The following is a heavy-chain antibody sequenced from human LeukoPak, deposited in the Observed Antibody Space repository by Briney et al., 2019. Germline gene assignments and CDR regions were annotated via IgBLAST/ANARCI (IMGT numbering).Heavy chain of an antibody. D-gene: IGHD5-18*01. V-gene: IGHV3-33*08. CDR3: ARDTAMVTFHFDY. CDR1: GFTFSDYY. J-gene: IGHJ4*02. Sequence: GGSLRLSCAASGFTFSDYYMSWIRQAPGKGLEWVAVIWYDGSNKYYADSVKGRFTISRDNSKNTLYLQMNSLRAEDTAVYYCARDTAMVTFHFDYWGQGTLVTVSS. CDR2: IWYDGSNK.